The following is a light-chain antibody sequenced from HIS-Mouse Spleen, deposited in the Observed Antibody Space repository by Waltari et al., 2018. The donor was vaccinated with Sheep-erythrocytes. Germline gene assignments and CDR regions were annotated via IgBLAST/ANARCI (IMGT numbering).Light chain of an antibody. CDR1: QSVSSN. CDR2: GAS. J-gene: IGKJ1*01. CDR3: QQYNNWPPTWT. Sequence: EIVMTQSPATLSVSPGERATLSCRASQSVSSNLAWYQQKPGQAPRLLSYGASTRATGIPARFRGSGSGTEFTLTISSLQSEDFAVYYCQQYNNWPPTWTFGQGTKVEIK. V-gene: IGKV3-15*01.